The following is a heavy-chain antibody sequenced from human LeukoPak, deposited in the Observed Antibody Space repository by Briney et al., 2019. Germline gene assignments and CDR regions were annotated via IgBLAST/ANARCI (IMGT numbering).Heavy chain of an antibody. CDR2: INHSGST. V-gene: IGHV4-34*01. D-gene: IGHD2-2*02. CDR1: GGSFSGYY. CDR3: ARGSYCSSTSCYISVRPAHSNYYYYYMDV. J-gene: IGHJ6*03. Sequence: SETLSLTCAVYGGSFSGYYWSWIRQPPGKGLEWIGEINHSGSTNYNPSLKSRVTISVDTSKNQFSLKLSSVTAADTAVYYCARGSYCSSTSCYISVRPAHSNYYYYYMDVWGKGTTVTVSS.